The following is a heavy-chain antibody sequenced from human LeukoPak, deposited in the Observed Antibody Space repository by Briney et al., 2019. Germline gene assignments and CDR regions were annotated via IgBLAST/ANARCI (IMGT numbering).Heavy chain of an antibody. CDR3: AKTPVASNWNFFAS. Sequence: GGSLRLSCATSGFIFDDYALYWVRQAPGKGLEWVSSINWNSALIVYADSVKGRFTISRDSAKSSLFLQMNSLRVEDTALYYCAKTPVASNWNFFASWGQGALVTVSS. V-gene: IGHV3-9*01. D-gene: IGHD1-1*01. CDR2: INWNSALI. CDR1: GFIFDDYA. J-gene: IGHJ4*02.